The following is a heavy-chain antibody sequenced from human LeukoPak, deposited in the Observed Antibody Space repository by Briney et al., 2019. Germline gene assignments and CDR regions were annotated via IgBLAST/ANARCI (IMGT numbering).Heavy chain of an antibody. CDR1: GYTFTTYG. D-gene: IGHD3-10*01. CDR2: ISAYNGNT. CDR3: ARTLYYGSGSSYFDY. Sequence: ASVKVSCKASGYTFTTYGISWVRQAPGQGLEWMGWISAYNGNTNYAQKLQGRVTMTTDTSTSTAYMELRSLRSDDTAVYYCARTLYYGSGSSYFDYWGQGTLVTVSS. J-gene: IGHJ4*02. V-gene: IGHV1-18*01.